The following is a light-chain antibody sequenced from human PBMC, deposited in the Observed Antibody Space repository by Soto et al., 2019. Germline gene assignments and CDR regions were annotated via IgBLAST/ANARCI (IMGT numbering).Light chain of an antibody. V-gene: IGLV1-44*01. CDR2: YNN. CDR3: AAWDDSLYGWV. CDR1: SSNIGSNS. J-gene: IGLJ3*02. Sequence: QAVVTQPPSTSGTPGQTVTISCSGSSSNIGSNSVNWYQQLPGTAPTLLIYYNNQRPSGVPDRFSGSKSGTSASLAISGLQSEDEAHYYCAAWDDSLYGWVFGGGTKLTVL.